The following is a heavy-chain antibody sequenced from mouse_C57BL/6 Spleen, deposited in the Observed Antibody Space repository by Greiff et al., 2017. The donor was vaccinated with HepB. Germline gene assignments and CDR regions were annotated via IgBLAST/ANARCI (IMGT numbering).Heavy chain of an antibody. J-gene: IGHJ2*01. V-gene: IGHV1-61*01. D-gene: IGHD2-1*01. CDR3: ARFRGNYYFDY. CDR2: IYPSDSET. CDR1: GYTFTSYW. Sequence: VQLQQPGAELVRPGSSVKLSCKASGYTFTSYWMDWVKQRPGQGLEWIGNIYPSDSETHYNQKFKDKATLTVDKSSSTAYMQLSSLTSEDSAVYYCARFRGNYYFDYWGQGTTLTVSS.